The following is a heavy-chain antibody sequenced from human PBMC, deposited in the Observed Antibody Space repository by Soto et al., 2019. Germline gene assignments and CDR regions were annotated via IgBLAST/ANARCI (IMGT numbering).Heavy chain of an antibody. CDR3: ARDVGNFYDSSPTGQFDF. V-gene: IGHV4-4*02. CDR2: IYYSGSI. CDR1: VDSIIRSNW. J-gene: IGHJ4*02. Sequence: SETLSLTCAFSVDSIIRSNWCSWVRQPPGKGLEWIGEIYYSGSINYNPSLKSRVTISVDKSKNQFSLKLSSVTAADTAVYHCARDVGNFYDSSPTGQFDFWGQGTLVTVPS. D-gene: IGHD3-22*01.